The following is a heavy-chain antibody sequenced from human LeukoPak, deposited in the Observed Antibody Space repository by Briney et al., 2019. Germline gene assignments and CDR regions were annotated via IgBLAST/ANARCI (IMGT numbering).Heavy chain of an antibody. CDR2: ISSSSGYI. V-gene: IGHV3-21*01. J-gene: IGHJ4*02. D-gene: IGHD1-26*01. CDR1: GFTFSTYS. Sequence: GGSLRLSCAASGFTFSTYSMTWVRQAPGKGLEWVSSISSSSGYIYYADSLKGRFTISRDNAKNSLYLQMNSLRAEDTAVYYCAKGHESYMSEWELPPLDYWGQGTLVTVS. CDR3: AKGHESYMSEWELPPLDY.